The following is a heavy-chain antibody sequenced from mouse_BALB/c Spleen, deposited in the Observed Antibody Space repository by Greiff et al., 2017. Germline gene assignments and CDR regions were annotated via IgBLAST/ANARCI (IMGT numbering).Heavy chain of an antibody. J-gene: IGHJ4*01. CDR2: ISSGSSTI. CDR3: ARSVSYYGNFYAMYY. CDR1: GFTFSSFG. Sequence: EVQLVESGGGLVQPGGSRKLSCAASGFTFSSFGMHWVRQAPEKGLEWVAYISSGSSTIYYADTVKGRFTISRDNPKNTLFLQMTSLRSEDTAMYYCARSVSYYGNFYAMYYWGQGTSVTVSS. V-gene: IGHV5-17*02. D-gene: IGHD2-10*01.